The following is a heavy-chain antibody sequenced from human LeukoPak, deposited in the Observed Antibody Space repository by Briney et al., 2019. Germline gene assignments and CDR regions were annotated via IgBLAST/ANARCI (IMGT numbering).Heavy chain of an antibody. CDR2: IYYSGST. D-gene: IGHD3-16*01. CDR1: SGSFSPYF. J-gene: IGHJ5*02. CDR3: ARIGGKSWFDP. V-gene: IGHV4-59*01. Sequence: SETLSLTCTVSSGSFSPYFWSWIRQPPGKGLEWIGYIYYSGSTNYNPSLKSRVTISVDTSKNQFSLKLSSVTAADTAVYYCARIGGKSWFDPWGQGTLVTVSS.